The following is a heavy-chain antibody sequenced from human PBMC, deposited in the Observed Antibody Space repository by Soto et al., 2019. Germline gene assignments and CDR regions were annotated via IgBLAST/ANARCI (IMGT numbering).Heavy chain of an antibody. D-gene: IGHD1-26*01. Sequence: QVQLVQSGAEVKKPGASVKVSCKASGYTFTSYGISWVRQAPGQGLEWMGWIIPIFGTANYAQKFQGRVTITADESTSTAYMELSSLRSEDTAVYYCARVPRKPGRGWFDPWGQGTLVTVSS. CDR2: IIPIFGTA. CDR1: GYTFTSYG. V-gene: IGHV1-69*13. CDR3: ARVPRKPGRGWFDP. J-gene: IGHJ5*02.